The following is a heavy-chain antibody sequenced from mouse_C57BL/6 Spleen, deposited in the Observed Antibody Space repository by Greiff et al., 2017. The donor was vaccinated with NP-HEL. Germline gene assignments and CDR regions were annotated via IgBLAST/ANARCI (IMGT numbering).Heavy chain of an antibody. CDR2: IRNKANGYTT. Sequence: EVMLVESGGGLVQPGGSLSLSCAASGFTFTDYYMSWVRQPPGKALEWLGFIRNKANGYTTEYSASVKGRFTISRDNSQSTLYLQMNALRAEDSATYYCARYSPQPYYFDYWGQGTTLTVSS. V-gene: IGHV7-3*01. J-gene: IGHJ2*01. CDR3: ARYSPQPYYFDY. CDR1: GFTFTDYY. D-gene: IGHD6-1*01.